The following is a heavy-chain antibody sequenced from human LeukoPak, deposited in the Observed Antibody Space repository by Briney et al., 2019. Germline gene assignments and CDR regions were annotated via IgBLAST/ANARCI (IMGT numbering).Heavy chain of an antibody. CDR2: IYTSGST. CDR3: ARDSEIRGVVDY. Sequence: PSQTLSLTCTVSGGSISSGSYYWSWIRQPAGKGLEGIGRIYTSGSTNYNPSLKSRVTISVDTSKNQFSLKLSSVTAADTAVYYCARDSEIRGVVDYWGQGTLVTVSS. V-gene: IGHV4-61*02. J-gene: IGHJ4*02. CDR1: GGSISSGSYY. D-gene: IGHD3-3*01.